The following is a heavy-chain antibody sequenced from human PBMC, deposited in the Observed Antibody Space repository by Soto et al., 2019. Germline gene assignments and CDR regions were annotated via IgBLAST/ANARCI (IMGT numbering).Heavy chain of an antibody. CDR1: CGAISSGGYY. J-gene: IGHJ6*02. V-gene: IGHV4-31*03. Sequence: TLPRTCTVSCGAISSGGYYWSGIRQHPGKGLEWIGYIYYNASTYYNPSLNRRVTISVDTSKNQSSLKLSSVTAADTAVYYCARDRGDFWSGYPMNYGMDVWGQGTTVTVSS. CDR3: ARDRGDFWSGYPMNYGMDV. CDR2: IYYNAST. D-gene: IGHD3-3*01.